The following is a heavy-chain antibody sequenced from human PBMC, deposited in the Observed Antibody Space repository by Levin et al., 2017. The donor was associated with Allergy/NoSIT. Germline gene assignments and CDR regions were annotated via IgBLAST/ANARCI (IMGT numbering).Heavy chain of an antibody. D-gene: IGHD2/OR15-2a*01. J-gene: IGHJ3*02. V-gene: IGHV3-20*01. CDR3: ARHRFTMNIHDGFDI. CDR2: INWNGGST. CDR1: GFTFDDYG. Sequence: GGSLRLSCAASGFTFDDYGMSWVRQAPGKGLEWVSGINWNGGSTGYADSVTGRLTISRDNAKNSLYLQMNSRRAEDAALYHCARHRFTMNIHDGFDIWGQGTMVIVSS.